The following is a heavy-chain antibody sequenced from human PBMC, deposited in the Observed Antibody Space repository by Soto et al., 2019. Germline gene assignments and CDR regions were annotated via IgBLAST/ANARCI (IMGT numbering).Heavy chain of an antibody. V-gene: IGHV3-30*18. D-gene: IGHD1-26*01. CDR2: MSYDGSNE. CDR1: GFTFSHYA. CDR3: AKDGSHNFDY. J-gene: IGHJ4*02. Sequence: QVPLVESGGGVVQPGRSLRLSCAASGFTFSHYAMHWVRQAPGKGLEWVALMSYDGSNEYYADSVKGRFTISRDNSKTTLYLQMNSLRAEDTAVYYCAKDGSHNFDYGGQGTLVTVSS.